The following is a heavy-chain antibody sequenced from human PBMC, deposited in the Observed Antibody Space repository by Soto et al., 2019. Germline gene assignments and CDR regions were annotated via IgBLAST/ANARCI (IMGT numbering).Heavy chain of an antibody. D-gene: IGHD3-3*01. Sequence: SETLSLTCTVSGGSISSSSYYWGWIRQPPGKGLEWIGSIYYSGSTYYNPSLKSRVTISVDTSKNQFSLKLSSVTAADTAVYYCARLKDFWSGYPDAFDIWGQGTMVTV. J-gene: IGHJ3*02. CDR2: IYYSGST. V-gene: IGHV4-39*01. CDR3: ARLKDFWSGYPDAFDI. CDR1: GGSISSSSYY.